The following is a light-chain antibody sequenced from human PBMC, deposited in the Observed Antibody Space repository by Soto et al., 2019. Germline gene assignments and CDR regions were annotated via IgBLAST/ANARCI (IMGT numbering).Light chain of an antibody. CDR3: SSFTSINTWV. J-gene: IGLJ7*01. V-gene: IGLV2-14*01. CDR1: SSDVGGYNY. Sequence: QSALTQPASVSGSPGQSITISCTGTSSDVGGYNYVSWYQQHPGKAPKLMIYEVSNRPSGVSNRFSGSKSGNTASLTISGLQTEDEADYYFSSFTSINTWVFGGGTQLTVL. CDR2: EVS.